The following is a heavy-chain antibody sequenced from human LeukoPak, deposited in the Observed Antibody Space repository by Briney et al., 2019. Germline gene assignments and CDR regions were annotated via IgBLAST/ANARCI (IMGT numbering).Heavy chain of an antibody. V-gene: IGHV3-33*08. J-gene: IGHJ6*02. Sequence: PGGSLRLSCAGSGFSFSSYAMGWVRQAPGKGLEWVSLIWYDGSNKYYADSVKGRFTISRDDSKNTVYLQMNSLRAGDTSVYYCARDGEYCSAGCTSHSYSYGLDVWGQGTTVTVSS. CDR1: GFSFSSYA. D-gene: IGHD2-15*01. CDR2: IWYDGSNK. CDR3: ARDGEYCSAGCTSHSYSYGLDV.